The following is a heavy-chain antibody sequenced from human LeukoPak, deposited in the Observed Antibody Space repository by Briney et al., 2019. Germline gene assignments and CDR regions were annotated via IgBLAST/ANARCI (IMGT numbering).Heavy chain of an antibody. Sequence: GGSLRLSCAASGFTSSSYAMSWVRQAPGKGLEWVSAISGSGGSAYYADSVKGRFTISRDNSKNTLYLQMNSLRAEDTAVYYCAFTYYDYVWGSYGDFDYWGQGTLVTVSS. CDR1: GFTSSSYA. CDR3: AFTYYDYVWGSYGDFDY. J-gene: IGHJ4*02. CDR2: ISGSGGSA. D-gene: IGHD3-16*01. V-gene: IGHV3-23*01.